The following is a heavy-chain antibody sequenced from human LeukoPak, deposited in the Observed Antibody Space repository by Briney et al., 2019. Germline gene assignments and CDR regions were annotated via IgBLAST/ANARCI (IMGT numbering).Heavy chain of an antibody. Sequence: GGSLRLSCAACGFTFSSYSMNWVRQAPGKGLEWVSSISSSSSCIYYADSVKGRFTISRDNAKNSLYLQMNSLRAEDTAVYYCARGGGSGSVRTYYYYGMDVWGQGTTVTVSS. CDR2: ISSSSSCI. CDR3: ARGGGSGSVRTYYYYGMDV. CDR1: GFTFSSYS. V-gene: IGHV3-21*01. D-gene: IGHD6-19*01. J-gene: IGHJ6*02.